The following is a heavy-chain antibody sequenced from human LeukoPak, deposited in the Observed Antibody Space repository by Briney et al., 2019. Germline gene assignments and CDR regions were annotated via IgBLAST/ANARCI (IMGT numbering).Heavy chain of an antibody. V-gene: IGHV3-23*01. Sequence: GGSLRLSCAASGFTFSSYVMSWVRQAPGKGLEWVSGISGSGGSTYYADSVKGRFTISRDNSKNTLYLQMNSLRVEDTAVYYCARYCSSTSCYGGRWFAPWGQGTLVTVSS. CDR2: ISGSGGST. J-gene: IGHJ5*02. D-gene: IGHD2-2*01. CDR1: GFTFSSYV. CDR3: ARYCSSTSCYGGRWFAP.